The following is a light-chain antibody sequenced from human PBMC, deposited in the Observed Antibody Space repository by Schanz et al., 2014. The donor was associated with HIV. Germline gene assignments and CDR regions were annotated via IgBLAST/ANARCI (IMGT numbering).Light chain of an antibody. J-gene: IGLJ2*01. V-gene: IGLV1-44*01. CDR3: AAWDVNLNGPV. CDR1: RSTIERRT. CDR2: NDN. Sequence: QSLLTQPPSASGTPGQRVTISCSGSRSTIERRTVDWYQHLPGTAPRLLIHNDNQRPSGVPDRFSASKSGTSASLAISGLQSEDEADYYCAAWDVNLNGPVFGGGTKLTVL.